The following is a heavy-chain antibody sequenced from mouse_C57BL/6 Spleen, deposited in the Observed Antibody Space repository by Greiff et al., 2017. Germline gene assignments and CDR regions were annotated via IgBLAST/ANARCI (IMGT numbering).Heavy chain of an antibody. CDR2: ISGGGGNT. J-gene: IGHJ4*01. D-gene: IGHD2-5*01. CDR1: GFTFSSYT. Sequence: EVKLMESGGGLVKPGGSLKLSCAASGFTFSSYTMSWVRQTPEKRLEWVATISGGGGNTYYPDSVKGRFTISRDNAKNTLYLQMSSLRSEDTALYYCARQSSNYYAMDYWGQGTSVTVSS. V-gene: IGHV5-9*01. CDR3: ARQSSNYYAMDY.